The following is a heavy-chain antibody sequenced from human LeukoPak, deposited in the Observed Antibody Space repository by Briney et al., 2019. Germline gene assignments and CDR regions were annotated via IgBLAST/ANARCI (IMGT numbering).Heavy chain of an antibody. J-gene: IGHJ5*02. CDR2: IIPIFGTA. Sequence: GSSVKVSRKASGGTFSSYAISWVRQAPGQGLEWMGGIIPIFGTANYAQKFQGRVTMTRNTSISTAYMELSSLRSEDTAVYYCARENYGDYKGAGNWFDPWGQGTLVTVSS. D-gene: IGHD4-17*01. V-gene: IGHV1-69*05. CDR1: GGTFSSYA. CDR3: ARENYGDYKGAGNWFDP.